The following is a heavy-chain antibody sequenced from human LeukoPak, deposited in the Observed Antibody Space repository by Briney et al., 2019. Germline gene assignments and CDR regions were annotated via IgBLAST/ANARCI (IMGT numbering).Heavy chain of an antibody. CDR1: GYTFTSYY. CDR2: INPSGGST. J-gene: IGHJ6*02. CDR3: ASAPLYCGGDCYYYYYGMDV. V-gene: IGHV1-46*01. Sequence: ASVKVSCKASGYTFTSYYMHWVRQAPGQGLEWMGIINPSGGSTSYAQKFQGRVTMTRDTSTSTVYMELSSLRSEDTAVYYCASAPLYCGGDCYYYYYGMDVWGQGTTVTVSS. D-gene: IGHD2-21*02.